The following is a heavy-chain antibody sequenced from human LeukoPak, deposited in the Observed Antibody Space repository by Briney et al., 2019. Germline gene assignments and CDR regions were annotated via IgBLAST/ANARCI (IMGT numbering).Heavy chain of an antibody. CDR1: GGTFSSYA. Sequence: ASVKVSCKASGGTFSSYAISWVRQAPGQGLEWMGRIIPILGIANYAQKFQGRVTITADKSTSTAYMELSSLRSEDTAVYYCARALSSGYFWNDYWGQGTLVTVSS. V-gene: IGHV1-69*04. J-gene: IGHJ4*02. CDR2: IIPILGIA. CDR3: ARALSSGYFWNDY. D-gene: IGHD3-22*01.